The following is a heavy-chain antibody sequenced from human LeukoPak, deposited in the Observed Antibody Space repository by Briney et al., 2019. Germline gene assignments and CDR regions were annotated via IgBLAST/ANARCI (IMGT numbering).Heavy chain of an antibody. Sequence: GGSLRLSCVASGFTFDDYVMHWVRQAPGKGLEWVSSISSSSTYIYYADSVKGRFTISRDNAKNSLYLQMNSLRAEDTAVYYCARARYCSSTNCYEHDYWGQGTQVTVSS. CDR2: ISSSSTYI. D-gene: IGHD2-2*01. CDR3: ARARYCSSTNCYEHDY. J-gene: IGHJ4*02. CDR1: GFTFDDYV. V-gene: IGHV3-21*01.